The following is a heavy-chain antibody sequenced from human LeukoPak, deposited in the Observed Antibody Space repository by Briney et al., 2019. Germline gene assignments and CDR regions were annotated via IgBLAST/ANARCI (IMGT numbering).Heavy chain of an antibody. CDR2: IIPILGTA. V-gene: IGHV1-69*13. CDR1: GGTFSSYA. J-gene: IGHJ5*02. CDR3: ARVGSGQDWFDP. D-gene: IGHD3-10*01. Sequence: ASVKVSCKASGGTFSSYAISWVRQAPGQGLEWMGGIIPILGTANYAQKFQGRVTITADESTSTAYMELSSLRSEDTAVYYCARVGSGQDWFDPWGQGTLVTVSS.